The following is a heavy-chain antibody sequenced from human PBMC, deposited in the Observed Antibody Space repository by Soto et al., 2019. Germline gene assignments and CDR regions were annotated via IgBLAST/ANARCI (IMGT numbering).Heavy chain of an antibody. D-gene: IGHD2-21*02. J-gene: IGHJ6*02. V-gene: IGHV3-30*18. CDR1: GFTFSSYG. Sequence: QVQLVESGGGVVQPGRSLRLSCAASGFTFSSYGMHWVRQAPGKGLEWVAVISYDGSNKYYADSVKGRFTISRDNSKXTXYXQMXSLRAEDTAVYYCAKDQNCGGDCSYPYYYYYGMDVWGQGTTVTVSS. CDR3: AKDQNCGGDCSYPYYYYYGMDV. CDR2: ISYDGSNK.